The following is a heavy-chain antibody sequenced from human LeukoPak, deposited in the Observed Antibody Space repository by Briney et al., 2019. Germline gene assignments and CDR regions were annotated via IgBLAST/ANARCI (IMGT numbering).Heavy chain of an antibody. CDR3: ARTMVRGVIITGSAFDI. CDR1: EFTFSSYA. D-gene: IGHD3-10*01. Sequence: PGGSLRLSCAASEFTFSSYAMSWVRQAPGKGLEWVSAISGSGGSTYYADSVKGRFTISRGNSKNTLYLQMNSLRAEDTAVYYCARTMVRGVIITGSAFDIWGQGTMVTVSS. CDR2: ISGSGGST. J-gene: IGHJ3*02. V-gene: IGHV3-23*01.